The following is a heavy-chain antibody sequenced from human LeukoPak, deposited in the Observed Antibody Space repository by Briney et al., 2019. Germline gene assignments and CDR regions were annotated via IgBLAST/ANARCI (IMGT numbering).Heavy chain of an antibody. V-gene: IGHV1-46*01. Sequence: ASVKVSCKASGYTFTSYYMHWVRQAPGQGLEWMGIINPSGGSTSYAQKFQGRVTMTRDTSTSTVYMELSSLRSEDTAVYYCAREIAYCGGDCYSNQYYFDYWGQGTLVIVSS. D-gene: IGHD2-21*02. CDR1: GYTFTSYY. CDR3: AREIAYCGGDCYSNQYYFDY. CDR2: INPSGGST. J-gene: IGHJ4*02.